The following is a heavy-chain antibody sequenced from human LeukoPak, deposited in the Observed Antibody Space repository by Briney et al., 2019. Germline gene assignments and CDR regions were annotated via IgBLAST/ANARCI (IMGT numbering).Heavy chain of an antibody. Sequence: ASVKVSCKASGYTFTGYYMHWVRQAPGQGLEWMGWISAYNGNTNYAQNLQGRVTMTSDTSTNTAYMELRSLRSDDTAVYYCARDRWDDGSGYYPDTFDIWGQGTMVTVSS. CDR1: GYTFTGYY. D-gene: IGHD3-22*01. V-gene: IGHV1-18*04. CDR3: ARDRWDDGSGYYPDTFDI. J-gene: IGHJ3*02. CDR2: ISAYNGNT.